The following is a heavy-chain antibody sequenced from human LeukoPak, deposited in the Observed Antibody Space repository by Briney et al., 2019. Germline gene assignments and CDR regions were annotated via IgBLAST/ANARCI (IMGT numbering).Heavy chain of an antibody. D-gene: IGHD3-10*01. CDR1: GFTFSSYS. J-gene: IGHJ4*02. CDR3: AREEMVRGSTTGGDY. V-gene: IGHV3-21*01. Sequence: GGSLRLSCAVSGFTFSSYSMTWVRQAPGKGLEWVSSISSSSTYIYYADSVKGRFTISRDNAKNSLYLQMNSLTAEDTAVYYCAREEMVRGSTTGGDYWGQGTLVTVSS. CDR2: ISSSSTYI.